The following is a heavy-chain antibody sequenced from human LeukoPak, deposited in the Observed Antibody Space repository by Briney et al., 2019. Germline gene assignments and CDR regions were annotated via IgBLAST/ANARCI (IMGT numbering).Heavy chain of an antibody. D-gene: IGHD3-3*01. CDR2: MNPNSGNT. CDR3: ARGGATIFGVVTVNWFDP. J-gene: IGHJ5*02. CDR1: GYTFTSYD. V-gene: IGHV1-8*03. Sequence: ASVKVSCKASGYTFTSYDINWVRQATGQGLEWMGWMNPNSGNTGYAQKFQGRVTITRNTSISTAYMELRSLRSDDTAVYYCARGGATIFGVVTVNWFDPWGQGTLVTVSS.